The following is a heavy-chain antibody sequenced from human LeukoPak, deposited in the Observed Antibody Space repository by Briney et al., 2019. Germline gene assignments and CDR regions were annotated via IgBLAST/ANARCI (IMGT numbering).Heavy chain of an antibody. J-gene: IGHJ3*02. CDR2: VYYSGST. V-gene: IGHV4-59*08. D-gene: IGHD6-19*01. Sequence: SETLSLTCTVSGGSMSTYYWSWIRQPPGKGLEWIGYVYYSGSTNYNPSLKSRVTISVDTSKNQFSLKLSSVTAADTAVYYCARQQWLEQDAFDIWGQGTMVTVSS. CDR1: GGSMSTYY. CDR3: ARQQWLEQDAFDI.